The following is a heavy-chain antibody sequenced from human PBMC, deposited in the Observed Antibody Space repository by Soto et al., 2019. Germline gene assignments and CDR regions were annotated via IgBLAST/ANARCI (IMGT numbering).Heavy chain of an antibody. CDR1: GYTFTRNW. J-gene: IGHJ3*01. CDR2: IFPIDSDT. Sequence: RGESLKISCKGSGYTFTRNWIGWVRQMPGKGLEWMGIIFPIDSDTRYSPSSQGQVTISADNSISTAYLQWSSLKASDTAIYYCATQGGRDFNAFDVWGQGTMVTVSS. D-gene: IGHD2-21*02. V-gene: IGHV5-51*01. CDR3: ATQGGRDFNAFDV.